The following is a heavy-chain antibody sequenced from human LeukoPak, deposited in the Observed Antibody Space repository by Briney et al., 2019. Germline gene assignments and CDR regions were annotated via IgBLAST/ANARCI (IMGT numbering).Heavy chain of an antibody. Sequence: GSLRLSCAASGFTFSSYAMHWVRQAPGKGLEWVAVISYDGSNKYYADSVKGRFTISRDNSKNTLYLQMNSLRAEDTAVYYCAREENAFDIWGQGTMVTVSS. CDR3: AREENAFDI. CDR2: ISYDGSNK. V-gene: IGHV3-30-3*01. J-gene: IGHJ3*02. CDR1: GFTFSSYA.